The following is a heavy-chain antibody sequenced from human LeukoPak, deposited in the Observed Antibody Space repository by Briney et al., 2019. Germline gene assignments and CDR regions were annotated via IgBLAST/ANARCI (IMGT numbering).Heavy chain of an antibody. J-gene: IGHJ4*02. CDR3: ARGGVGYCSGGSCFFDY. CDR2: ISAYNGNT. V-gene: IGHV1-18*01. CDR1: GYTFTSYG. D-gene: IGHD2-15*01. Sequence: ASVKVSCKASGYTFTSYGISWVRQAPGQGLEWMGWISAYNGNTNYAQKLQGRVTMTTDTSTSTAYMELRSLRSDDTAVYYCARGGVGYCSGGSCFFDYWGQGTLVTVSS.